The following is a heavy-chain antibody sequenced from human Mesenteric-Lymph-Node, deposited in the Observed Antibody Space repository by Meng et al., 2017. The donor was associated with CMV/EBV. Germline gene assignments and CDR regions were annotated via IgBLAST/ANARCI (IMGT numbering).Heavy chain of an antibody. J-gene: IGHJ4*02. Sequence: GESLKISCAASGFTLSSYAMHWVRQAPGKGLDWVAVISYDGSNRYYADSVKGRFSVSRDNSKNTLYLQMNSLRAEDTAVYYCTRDAGYCYFDYWGQGTPVTVSS. D-gene: IGHD5-18*01. CDR1: GFTLSSYA. CDR2: ISYDGSNR. CDR3: TRDAGYCYFDY. V-gene: IGHV3-30*04.